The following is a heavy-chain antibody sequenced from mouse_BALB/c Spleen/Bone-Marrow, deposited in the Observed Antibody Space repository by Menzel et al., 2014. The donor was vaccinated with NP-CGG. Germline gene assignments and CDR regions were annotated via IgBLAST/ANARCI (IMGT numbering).Heavy chain of an antibody. CDR3: ARRGCDGAY. Sequence: VQLQESGAELMKPGASVKISCKATGYTFSSYWIEWVKQRPGHGLEWIGEILPGSGSTNYNEKFKGKATFTADTSSNTAYMQLSGLTSEDSAVYYCARRGCDGAYWGQGTLVTVSA. CDR1: GYTFSSYW. J-gene: IGHJ3*01. CDR2: ILPGSGST. V-gene: IGHV1-9*01.